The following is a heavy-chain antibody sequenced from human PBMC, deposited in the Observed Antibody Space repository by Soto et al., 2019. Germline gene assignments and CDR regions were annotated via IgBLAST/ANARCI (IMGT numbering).Heavy chain of an antibody. V-gene: IGHV4-31*03. J-gene: IGHJ5*02. D-gene: IGHD2-15*01. CDR3: ARGIATGQLDP. CDR2: IYYSGST. Sequence: PSETLSLTCTVSGGSISSGGYYWSWIRQHPGKGLEWIGYIYYSGSTYYNPSLKSRVTISVDTSKNQFSLSSLRSEDTAVYYCARGIATGQLDPWGQGTLVTVSS. CDR1: GGSISSGGYY.